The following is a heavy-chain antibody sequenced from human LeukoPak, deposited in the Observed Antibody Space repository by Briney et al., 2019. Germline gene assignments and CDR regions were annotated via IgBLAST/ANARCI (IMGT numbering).Heavy chain of an antibody. CDR1: GFTFSSYW. J-gene: IGHJ6*03. CDR3: ARVHVDIVVVPAARFTYYYYMDV. V-gene: IGHV3-7*01. D-gene: IGHD2-2*01. CDR2: IKQDGSEK. Sequence: GGSLRLSCAASGFTFSSYWMSWVRQAPGKGVEWVANIKQDGSEKYYVDSVKGRFTISRDNAKNSLYLQMNSLRAEDTAVYYCARVHVDIVVVPAARFTYYYYMDVWGKGTTVTISS.